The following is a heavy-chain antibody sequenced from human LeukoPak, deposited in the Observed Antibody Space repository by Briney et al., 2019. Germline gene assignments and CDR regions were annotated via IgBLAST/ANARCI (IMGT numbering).Heavy chain of an antibody. J-gene: IGHJ5*02. CDR2: IYPGYSDA. CDR3: VRFALSSSLDH. V-gene: IGHV5-51*01. Sequence: GESLKISCKISGYILTNNWIGWVRQVPGKGLEWMGLIYPGYSDAKYSPSFQGQVTLSVDASISTACLQLSGLRASDTAIYYCVRFALSSSLDHWGQGTLVTVSS. D-gene: IGHD6-13*01. CDR1: GYILTNNW.